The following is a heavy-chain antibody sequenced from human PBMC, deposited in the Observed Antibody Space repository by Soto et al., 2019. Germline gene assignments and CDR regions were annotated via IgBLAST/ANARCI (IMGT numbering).Heavy chain of an antibody. CDR3: ARLKQDYAVA. CDR2: MNPNSGNT. D-gene: IGHD3-10*01. Sequence: QVQLVQSGAEVKKPGASVKVSCKXXXXXXXXXXXXXXRLXXGQGLEWMGWMNPNSGNTAYAQKFQXXXTMXXXXXXXXXYXXXXXXXXXXTXVYYCARLKQDYAVAWGQGTLVTVSS. CDR1: XXXXXXXX. J-gene: IGHJ5*02. V-gene: IGHV1-8*01.